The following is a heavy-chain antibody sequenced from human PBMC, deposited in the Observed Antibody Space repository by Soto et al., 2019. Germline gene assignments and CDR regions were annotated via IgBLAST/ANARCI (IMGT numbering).Heavy chain of an antibody. CDR2: ISSRSRSI. D-gene: IGHD2-2*01. V-gene: IGHV3-21*01. J-gene: IGHJ4*02. Sequence: GGSLRLSCAASGFTFSSYSMHWVRQAPGKGLEWVSSISSRSRSIYYADSQKGRFTISRDNTKNSLYLQMNSLRAEDTAVYYCARVPECSSSSCYSYFDSWGQGSLVTVAS. CDR1: GFTFSSYS. CDR3: ARVPECSSSSCYSYFDS.